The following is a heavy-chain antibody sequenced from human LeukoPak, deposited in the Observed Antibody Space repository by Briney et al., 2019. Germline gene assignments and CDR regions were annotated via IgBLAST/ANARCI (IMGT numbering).Heavy chain of an antibody. CDR1: GFTFSSYS. CDR2: ISSSSSYI. D-gene: IGHD3-22*01. CDR3: ARDEDLSLVVVTQFDY. Sequence: GGSLRLSCAASGFTFSSYSMNWVRQAPGKGLEWVSSISSSSSYIYYADSVKGRFTISRDNAKNSLYLQMNSLRAEDTAVYYCARDEDLSLVVVTQFDYWGQGTLVTASS. J-gene: IGHJ4*02. V-gene: IGHV3-21*01.